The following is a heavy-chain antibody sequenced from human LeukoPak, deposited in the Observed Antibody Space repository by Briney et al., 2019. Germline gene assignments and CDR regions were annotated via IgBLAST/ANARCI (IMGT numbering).Heavy chain of an antibody. CDR2: ISYDGSIK. CDR3: AKDPDYYDSSGPFDY. D-gene: IGHD3-22*01. Sequence: PGGSLRLSCAASGFTFSSYAMSWVRQAPGKGLEWVAVISYDGSIKYYADSVKGRFTISRDNSKNTLYLQMNSLRAEDTAVYYCAKDPDYYDSSGPFDYWGQGTLVTVSS. CDR1: GFTFSSYA. V-gene: IGHV3-30*18. J-gene: IGHJ4*02.